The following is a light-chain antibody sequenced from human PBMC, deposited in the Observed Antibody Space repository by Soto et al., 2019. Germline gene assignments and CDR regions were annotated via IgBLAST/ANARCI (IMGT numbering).Light chain of an antibody. CDR3: SSYSSSSPVM. CDR2: EVS. CDR1: SSDVGGYNY. J-gene: IGLJ3*02. V-gene: IGLV2-14*01. Sequence: QAVVTQPASVSGSPGRSITISCTGTSSDVGGYNYVSWYQQHPGKAPKLLIYEVSNRPSGLSNRFSGSKSDNTASLTISGLQAEDEANYYCSSYSSSSPVMFGGGNKVTVL.